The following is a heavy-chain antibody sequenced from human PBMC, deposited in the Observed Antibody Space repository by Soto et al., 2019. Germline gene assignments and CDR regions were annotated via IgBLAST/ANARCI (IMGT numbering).Heavy chain of an antibody. CDR3: ARRVNWGSASFDS. CDR2: IYYSGNT. D-gene: IGHD7-27*01. CDR1: GASISSNAYY. V-gene: IGHV4-31*03. J-gene: IGHJ4*02. Sequence: QVQLQESGPGLVKPSQTLSLTCTVSGASISSNAYYWSWIRQLPGKGLEWIGYIYYSGNTYYNPSLKSRITVSIDTSKSQFSLKLSSVTAADTGVYYCARRVNWGSASFDSWGQGTLVTVSS.